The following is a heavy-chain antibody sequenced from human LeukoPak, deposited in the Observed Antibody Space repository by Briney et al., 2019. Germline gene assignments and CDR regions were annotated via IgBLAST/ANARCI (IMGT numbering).Heavy chain of an antibody. Sequence: PGGSLSLSCAASGFTFSGYWMRWVRQAPGKGLEWVANIKQDGSEKYYVDSVKGRFTISRDNAKNSLYLQMNSLRAEDTAVYYCARGRGIDYWGQGALVTVSS. V-gene: IGHV3-7*01. J-gene: IGHJ4*02. D-gene: IGHD3-10*01. CDR1: GFTFSGYW. CDR2: IKQDGSEK. CDR3: ARGRGIDY.